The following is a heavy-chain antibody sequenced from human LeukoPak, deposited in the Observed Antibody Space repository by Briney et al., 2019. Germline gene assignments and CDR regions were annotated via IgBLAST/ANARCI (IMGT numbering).Heavy chain of an antibody. CDR2: IYYSGST. CDR1: GGSISSYY. V-gene: IGHV4-59*08. D-gene: IGHD3-3*01. Sequence: PSETLSLTCTVSGGSISSYYWSWLRQPPGKGLEWIGYIYYSGSTNYNPSLKSRVTISVDTSKNQFSLKLSSVTAADTAVYYCARQLVDYDFWSGYYLGWFDPWGQGTLVTVSS. J-gene: IGHJ5*02. CDR3: ARQLVDYDFWSGYYLGWFDP.